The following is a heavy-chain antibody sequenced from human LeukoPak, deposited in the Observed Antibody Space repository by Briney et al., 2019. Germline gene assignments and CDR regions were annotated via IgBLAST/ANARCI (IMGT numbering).Heavy chain of an antibody. D-gene: IGHD3-22*01. J-gene: IGHJ5*01. CDR2: IIPIFGTA. V-gene: IGHV1-69*13. CDR3: TRVERDYYDGSSYHERYWFDS. CDR1: GGTFSGYA. Sequence: SVKVSCKASGGTFSGYAISWVRQAPGQGLEWMGGIIPIFGTANYAQKFQGRVTITADESTSTAYMELSSLRSEDTAVYYCTRVERDYYDGSSYHERYWFDSWGQGTLVTVSS.